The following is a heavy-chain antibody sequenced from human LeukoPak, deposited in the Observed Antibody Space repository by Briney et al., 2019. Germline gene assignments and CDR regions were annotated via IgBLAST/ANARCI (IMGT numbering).Heavy chain of an antibody. D-gene: IGHD3-10*01. J-gene: IGHJ4*02. V-gene: IGHV4-59*01. Sequence: SENLSLTCTVSGGSIRSYYWNWSRQPRGKGLEWIGYIYYSGNTNYNRCLTSDVTISVDTSKNHFSLKLSSVTAADTAVYYCATDNSYGAGSYYTWGRVTLVTVSS. CDR3: ATDNSYGAGSYYT. CDR1: GGSIRSYY. CDR2: IYYSGNT.